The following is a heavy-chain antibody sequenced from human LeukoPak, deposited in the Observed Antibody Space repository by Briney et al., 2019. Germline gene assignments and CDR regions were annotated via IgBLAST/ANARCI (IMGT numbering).Heavy chain of an antibody. CDR1: GFSFSTTW. V-gene: IGHV3-7*01. Sequence: GGSLRLSCAASGFSFSTTWMTWVRQAPGKGLEWVANIKQDGSEKYYVDSVKGRFTISRDNAKNSLYLQMNSLRAEDTAVYYCATEGYCRSTSCYIYYYYGMDVWGQGTTVTVSS. J-gene: IGHJ6*02. D-gene: IGHD2-2*02. CDR2: IKQDGSEK. CDR3: ATEGYCRSTSCYIYYYYGMDV.